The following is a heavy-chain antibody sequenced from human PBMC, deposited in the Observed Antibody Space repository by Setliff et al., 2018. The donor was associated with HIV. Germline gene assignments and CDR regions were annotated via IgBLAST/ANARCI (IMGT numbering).Heavy chain of an antibody. CDR3: ARFDDSNGFDY. V-gene: IGHV3-74*01. CDR1: GFTFSSYW. D-gene: IGHD3-22*01. Sequence: RGSLRLSCAASGFTFSSYWMHWVRQAPGKGLVWVSRINSDGSYTSYAESVKGRFTISRDNAKNTLFLQMNSLRAEDTAVYYCARFDDSNGFDYWGQGTLVTVSS. CDR2: INSDGSYT. J-gene: IGHJ4*02.